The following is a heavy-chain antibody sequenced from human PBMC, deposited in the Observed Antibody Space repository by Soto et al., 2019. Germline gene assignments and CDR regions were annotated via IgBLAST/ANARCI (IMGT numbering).Heavy chain of an antibody. J-gene: IGHJ5*02. CDR2: INPNNGHT. CDR3: ARTNQARRRGLDP. V-gene: IGHV1-8*01. CDR1: GYTFTSYD. D-gene: IGHD2-2*01. Sequence: ASVKVSCKASGYTFTSYDINWVRQATGQGLEWMGWINPNNGHTGYAQEFQGRVTVTSDTSINTVYMELSSLRSEDTAIYYCARTNQARRRGLDPWGQGTLVTVSS.